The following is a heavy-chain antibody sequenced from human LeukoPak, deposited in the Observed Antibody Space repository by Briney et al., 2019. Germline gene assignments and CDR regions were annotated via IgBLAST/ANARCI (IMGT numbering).Heavy chain of an antibody. CDR1: GFFFDKFA. CDR2: ISASGERT. J-gene: IGHJ4*02. D-gene: IGHD1-26*01. CDR3: AKGRLAGARPYYFDH. Sequence: PGGSLRLSCAASGFFFDKFAMSWVRYAPGKGLEWVSSISASGERTDYPDSVKGRFTISRDNSRNTLYVEMHSLRVEDTAVYFWAKGRLAGARPYYFDHWGQGTVVTVSS. V-gene: IGHV3-23*01.